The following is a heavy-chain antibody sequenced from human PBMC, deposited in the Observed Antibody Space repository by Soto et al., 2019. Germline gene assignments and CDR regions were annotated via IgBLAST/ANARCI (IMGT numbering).Heavy chain of an antibody. Sequence: QVQLVESGGGVVQPGRSLRLSCAASGFTFSSYGMHWVRQAPGKGLEWVAVISYDGSNKYYADSVKGRFTISRDNPKNTLYLQMNSMRAEDTAVYYCAKDGVGATEFDYWGQGTLVTVSS. D-gene: IGHD1-26*01. J-gene: IGHJ4*02. CDR3: AKDGVGATEFDY. CDR1: GFTFSSYG. V-gene: IGHV3-30*18. CDR2: ISYDGSNK.